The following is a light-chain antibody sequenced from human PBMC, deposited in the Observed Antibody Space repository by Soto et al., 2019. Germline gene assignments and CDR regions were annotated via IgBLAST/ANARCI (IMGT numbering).Light chain of an antibody. CDR2: IAS. J-gene: IGKJ1*01. Sequence: EIVLTQSPGTLSLFPGERATLSCRATQSVNSDYLAWYQQKPGQAPRLLIYIASRRATGIPDRFSGSGSGTDFTLIISRLVPEDFAVYYCQQYGTSPWTFGQGTKVEI. V-gene: IGKV3-20*01. CDR1: QSVNSDY. CDR3: QQYGTSPWT.